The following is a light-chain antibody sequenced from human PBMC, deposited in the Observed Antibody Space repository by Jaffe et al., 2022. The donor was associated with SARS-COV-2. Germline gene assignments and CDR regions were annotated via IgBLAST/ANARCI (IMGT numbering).Light chain of an antibody. J-gene: IGKJ2*03. V-gene: IGKV1-5*03. CDR2: KAS. CDR3: QQYYEYSS. Sequence: DIQMTQSPSTLSASVGDRVTITCRASQTITNWLAWYQQKPGKAPKLLIYKASRLQSGVSSRFNGSGSGTQFTLSISSLQPDDSATYYCQQYYEYSSFGQGTKLEI. CDR1: QTITNW.